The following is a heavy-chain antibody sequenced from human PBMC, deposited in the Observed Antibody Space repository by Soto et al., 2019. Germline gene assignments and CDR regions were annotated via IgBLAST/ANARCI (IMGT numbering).Heavy chain of an antibody. D-gene: IGHD3-22*01. CDR3: ARGRSGYYWDTLAI. J-gene: IGHJ3*02. CDR2: IYYTGST. CDR1: GDSINKYY. Sequence: QVQLQESGPGLVKPSETLSLTCTVSGDSINKYYWSWIRQTPGTGLEWIGYIYYTGSTKYNPSLQNRVTMSVDTSKTRFSQNLSSVTAADTATYYCARGRSGYYWDTLAIWGQGTMVTVSS. V-gene: IGHV4-59*13.